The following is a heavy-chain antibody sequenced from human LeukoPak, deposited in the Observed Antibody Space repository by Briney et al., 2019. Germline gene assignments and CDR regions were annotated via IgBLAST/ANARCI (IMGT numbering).Heavy chain of an antibody. V-gene: IGHV3-23*01. CDR2: ISGDGGT. CDR3: ARYCGAASCYSGFDY. D-gene: IGHD2-15*01. J-gene: IGHJ4*02. CDR1: GFTFDSYV. Sequence: GGSLRFSCAASGFTFDSYVISWVRQAPGKGPEWVSAISGDGGTYYADSVKGRFTVSRDNSKNTLYLQMNSLGGEDPALYYCARYCGAASCYSGFDYWGQGTLVTVAS.